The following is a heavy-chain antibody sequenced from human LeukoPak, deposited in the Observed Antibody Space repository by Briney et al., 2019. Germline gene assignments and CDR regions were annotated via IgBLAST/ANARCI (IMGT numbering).Heavy chain of an antibody. CDR3: ARDSDDSYDKIDY. D-gene: IGHD1-1*01. V-gene: IGHV3-7*01. CDR1: GFTFRTYW. CDR2: IKQDGSGK. J-gene: IGHJ4*02. Sequence: PGGSLRLSCVASGFTFRTYWMSWVRQAPGKGLEWVANIKQDGSGKYYLDSVKGRFTISRDNAKNSLYLQMNSLRVEDTAVYYCARDSDDSYDKIDYWGQGTLVTVSS.